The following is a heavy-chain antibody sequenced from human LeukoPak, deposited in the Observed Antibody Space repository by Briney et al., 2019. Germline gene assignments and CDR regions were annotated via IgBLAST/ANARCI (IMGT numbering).Heavy chain of an antibody. V-gene: IGHV3-74*01. D-gene: IGHD5-12*01. CDR3: ATSPYDYAYYYYYMDV. CDR1: GFTFSSYW. J-gene: IGHJ6*03. Sequence: GGSLRLSCAASGFTFSSYWMHWVRQAPGKGLVWVSRINSDGNSTSYADSVKGRFTISRDNAKNTLYLQMNSLRAEDTAVYYCATSPYDYAYYYYYMDVWGKGTTVTVSS. CDR2: INSDGNST.